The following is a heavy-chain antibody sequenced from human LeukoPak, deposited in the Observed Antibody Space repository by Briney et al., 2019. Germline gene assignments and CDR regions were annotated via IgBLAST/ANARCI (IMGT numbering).Heavy chain of an antibody. V-gene: IGHV1-18*01. CDR3: ARVRSRYCSGGSCHPPIDY. Sequence: ASVKVSCKASGYTFTSYGITWVRQAPGQGLEWMGWISAYNGNTNYAQKLQGRVTMTTDISTSTAYMELRSLRSDDTAVYYCARVRSRYCSGGSCHPPIDYWGQGTLVTVSS. CDR1: GYTFTSYG. J-gene: IGHJ4*02. CDR2: ISAYNGNT. D-gene: IGHD2-15*01.